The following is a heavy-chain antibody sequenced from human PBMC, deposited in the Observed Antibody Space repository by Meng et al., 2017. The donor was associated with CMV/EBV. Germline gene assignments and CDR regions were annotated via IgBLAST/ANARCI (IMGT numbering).Heavy chain of an antibody. D-gene: IGHD3-22*01. V-gene: IGHV2-5*02. CDR2: IYWDDDK. CDR3: ARLYDSSGYYLGYFDY. J-gene: IGHJ4*02. Sequence: ITLKDSSPTLVQPPHTLPLTCTLSVFSLRTSGVGVGWIRQPPGKALEWLALIYWDDDKRYSPSLKSRLTITKDTSKNQVVLTMTNMDPVDTATYYCARLYDSSGYYLGYFDYWGQGTLVTVSS. CDR1: VFSLRTSGVG.